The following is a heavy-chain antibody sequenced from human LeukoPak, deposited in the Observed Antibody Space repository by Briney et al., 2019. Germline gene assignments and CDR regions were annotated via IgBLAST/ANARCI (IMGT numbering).Heavy chain of an antibody. CDR3: ARDIRVVGATLYFDY. CDR2: MHSSGST. D-gene: IGHD1-26*01. V-gene: IGHV4-59*01. CDR1: GGSISNYY. J-gene: IGHJ4*02. Sequence: SETLSLTCTVSGGSISNYYWSWIRQPPGKGLEWIGCMHSSGSTTYNLSLKSRVSMSIETSTNQFSLKLGSVTAADTAVYYCARDIRVVGATLYFDYWGQGTLVTVSS.